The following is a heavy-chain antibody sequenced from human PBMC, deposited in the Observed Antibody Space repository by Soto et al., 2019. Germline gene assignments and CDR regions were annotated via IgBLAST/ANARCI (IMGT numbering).Heavy chain of an antibody. J-gene: IGHJ1*01. CDR3: VKDESINWYSGHFRH. Sequence: ESGGGLVQPGRSLRLSCAASGFTFDDYAMHWVRQVPGKGLEWVSGINWNSGSIGYADSVKGRFAISRDNAKNSLHLQMNSLRDEDTAFYYCVKDESINWYSGHFRHWGQGTLVTVSS. CDR1: GFTFDDYA. CDR2: INWNSGSI. V-gene: IGHV3-9*01. D-gene: IGHD6-13*01.